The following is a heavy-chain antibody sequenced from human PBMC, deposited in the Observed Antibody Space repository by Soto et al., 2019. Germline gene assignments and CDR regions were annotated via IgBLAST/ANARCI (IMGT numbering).Heavy chain of an antibody. J-gene: IGHJ5*02. CDR3: ARDILGSSSNL. CDR1: EFTFSRYG. Sequence: GGSLILSCAPSEFTFSRYGMNWVRQAPGKGLEWVSYISSGSSTRYYADSVKGRFTISRDNVKNSLYLQMNSLRDDDTAVYYCARDILGSSSNLWGQGTLVTVSS. CDR2: ISSGSSTR. D-gene: IGHD6-6*01. V-gene: IGHV3-48*02.